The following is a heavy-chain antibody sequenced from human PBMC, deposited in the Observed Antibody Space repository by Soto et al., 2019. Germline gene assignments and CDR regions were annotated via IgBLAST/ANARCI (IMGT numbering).Heavy chain of an antibody. J-gene: IGHJ6*02. Sequence: SETLSLTCAVYGGSFSGYYWSWIRQPPGKGLEWIGEINHSGSTNYNPSLKSRVTISVDTSKNQFSLKLSSVTAADTAVYYCARGGSYYGSGIYAVGYYYYYGMDVRGQGTTVTVSS. D-gene: IGHD3-10*01. CDR2: INHSGST. V-gene: IGHV4-34*01. CDR1: GGSFSGYY. CDR3: ARGGSYYGSGIYAVGYYYYYGMDV.